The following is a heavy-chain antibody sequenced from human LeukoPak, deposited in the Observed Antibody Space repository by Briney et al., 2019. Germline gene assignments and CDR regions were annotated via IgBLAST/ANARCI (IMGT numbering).Heavy chain of an antibody. CDR2: ISAYNGDT. CDR3: ARDHSSSCQLLNY. Sequence: ASVKVSCKASGYTFTTYGVTWVRQAPRQGLEWMGWISAYNGDTMYAQKFQGRITMTTDTSASTANMELRSLRSDDTAVYYCARDHSSSCQLLNYWGQGTLVTISS. J-gene: IGHJ4*02. V-gene: IGHV1-18*01. CDR1: GYTFTTYG. D-gene: IGHD6-13*01.